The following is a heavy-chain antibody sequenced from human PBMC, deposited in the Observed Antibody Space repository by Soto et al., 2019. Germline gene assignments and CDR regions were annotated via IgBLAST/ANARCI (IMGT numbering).Heavy chain of an antibody. CDR1: GYSFTSYW. D-gene: IGHD1-1*01. V-gene: IGHV5-10-1*01. CDR2: IDPSDSYT. Sequence: GESLKISCKGSGYSFTSYWISWVRQMPGKGLEWMGRIDPSDSYTNYSPSFQGHVTISADKSISTAYLQWSSLKASDTAMYYCARGAPGTTGTPWGYYYGMDVWCQAMTVTVSS. J-gene: IGHJ6*02. CDR3: ARGAPGTTGTPWGYYYGMDV.